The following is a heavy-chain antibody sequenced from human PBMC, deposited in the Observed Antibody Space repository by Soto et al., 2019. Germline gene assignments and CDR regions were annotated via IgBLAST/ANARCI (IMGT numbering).Heavy chain of an antibody. D-gene: IGHD6-13*01. V-gene: IGHV1-69*17. J-gene: IGHJ6*02. CDR1: GGTFSSYA. CDR3: ARGGYSSTWSNLFNRSGLDV. CDR2: IAPLFRIT. Sequence: QVQLVQSGAEAKKPGSSVKVSCKTSGGTFSSYAISWVRQAPGQGLEWMGGIAPLFRITNYAQKFQGRVIIPADTSTYTVYMELSGLRSQDTAVSYCARGGYSSTWSNLFNRSGLDVWGQGTTVTVSS.